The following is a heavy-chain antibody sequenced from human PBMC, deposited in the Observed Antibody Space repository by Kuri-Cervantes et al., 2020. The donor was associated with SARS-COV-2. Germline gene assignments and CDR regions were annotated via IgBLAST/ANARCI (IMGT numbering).Heavy chain of an antibody. Sequence: GESLKISCVVSGFTFSSYAMHWVRQAPGKGLEWVAVTSFDGSKKYYADSVKGRVTISRDNSKNTLYLQMNSLRAEDTAVYYCAKGPPLGYCSSTNCYYFDYWGQGTLVTVSS. CDR2: TSFDGSKK. V-gene: IGHV3-30*04. CDR3: AKGPPLGYCSSTNCYYFDY. J-gene: IGHJ4*02. D-gene: IGHD2-2*01. CDR1: GFTFSSYA.